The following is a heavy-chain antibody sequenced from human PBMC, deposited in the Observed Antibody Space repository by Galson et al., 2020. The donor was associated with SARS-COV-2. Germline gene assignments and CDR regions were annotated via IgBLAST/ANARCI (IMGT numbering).Heavy chain of an antibody. D-gene: IGHD5-12*01. J-gene: IGHJ4*02. Sequence: SETLSLTCTVSAGPMSNYYWSWIRQPPGKGPEWIGYIYFSGSTNYNPPLKSRVTISIDTSKNQFSLKLSSVTAADTAIYYCAGDDLGVTTINGFVYWGQGTLVTVSS. V-gene: IGHV4-59*01. CDR2: IYFSGST. CDR1: AGPMSNYY. CDR3: AGDDLGVTTINGFVY.